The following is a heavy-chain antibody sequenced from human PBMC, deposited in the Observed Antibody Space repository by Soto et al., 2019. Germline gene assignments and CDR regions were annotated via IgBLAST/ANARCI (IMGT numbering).Heavy chain of an antibody. D-gene: IGHD5-12*01. J-gene: IGHJ6*02. CDR1: GFTFSSYE. CDR2: ISSSGSTI. CDR3: ARDRGYDMIYYYYGMDV. Sequence: VQLVESGGGLVQPGGSLRLSCAASGFTFSSYEMNWVRQAPGKGLEWVSYISSSGSTIYYEESVKGRFTISGDNAENSLYLPMTRLRGEDPVVYYCARDRGYDMIYYYYGMDVWGQGATVTVSS. V-gene: IGHV3-48*03.